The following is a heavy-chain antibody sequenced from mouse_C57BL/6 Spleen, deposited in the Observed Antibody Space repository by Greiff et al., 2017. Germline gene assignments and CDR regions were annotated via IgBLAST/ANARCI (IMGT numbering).Heavy chain of an antibody. CDR3: ARYLYDGYSMDY. CDR2: IDPSDSDT. J-gene: IGHJ4*01. CDR1: GYTFTSYW. Sequence: QVQLQQPGAELVRPGSSVKLSCTASGYTFTSYWMHWVKQRPIQGLEWIGNIDPSDSDTHYNQKFKDKATLTVAKSSSTAYMQLSSLTSEDSAVYDYARYLYDGYSMDYWGQGTSVTVSS. V-gene: IGHV1-52*01. D-gene: IGHD2-3*01.